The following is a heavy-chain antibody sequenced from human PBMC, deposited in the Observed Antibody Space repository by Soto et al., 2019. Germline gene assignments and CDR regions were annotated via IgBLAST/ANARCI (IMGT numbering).Heavy chain of an antibody. CDR1: GFTFGSYA. CDR2: ISGSGGST. Sequence: PGGSLRLSCAASGFTFGSYAMSWVRQAPGKGLEWVSAISGSGGSTYYADSVKGRFTISRDNSKNTLYLQMNSLRAEDTAVYYCAKPKDQQLVVNWFDPWGQGTLVTV. D-gene: IGHD6-13*01. CDR3: AKPKDQQLVVNWFDP. J-gene: IGHJ5*02. V-gene: IGHV3-23*01.